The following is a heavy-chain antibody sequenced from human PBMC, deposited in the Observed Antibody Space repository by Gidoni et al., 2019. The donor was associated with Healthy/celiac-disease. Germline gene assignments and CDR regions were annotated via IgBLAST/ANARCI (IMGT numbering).Heavy chain of an antibody. CDR3: ARDLMFGEGYFDY. Sequence: QVQLVEAGGGVVQPGRSLRPSCAASGFPFSSYGMHWVRQAPGKGLEWGAVIWYDGSNKYYADSVKGRFTSSRDNSKNTLYLQRNSLRAEDTAVYYCARDLMFGEGYFDYWGQGTLVTVSS. CDR2: IWYDGSNK. CDR1: GFPFSSYG. D-gene: IGHD3-10*02. V-gene: IGHV3-33*01. J-gene: IGHJ4*02.